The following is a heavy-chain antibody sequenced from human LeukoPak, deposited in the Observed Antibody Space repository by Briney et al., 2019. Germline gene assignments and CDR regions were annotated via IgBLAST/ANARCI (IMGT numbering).Heavy chain of an antibody. CDR3: ARVAGSYSFDY. CDR2: INHSGST. D-gene: IGHD1-26*01. CDR1: GGSFSGYY. Sequence: SETLSLTCAVYGGSFSGYYCSWIRQPPGKGLEWIGEINHSGSTNYNPSLKSRVTISVDTSKNQFSLKLSSVTAADTAVYYCARVAGSYSFDYWGQGTLVTVSS. J-gene: IGHJ4*02. V-gene: IGHV4-34*01.